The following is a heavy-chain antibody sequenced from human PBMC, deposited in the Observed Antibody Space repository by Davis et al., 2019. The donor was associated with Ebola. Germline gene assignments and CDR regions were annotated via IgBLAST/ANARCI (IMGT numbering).Heavy chain of an antibody. D-gene: IGHD6-13*01. V-gene: IGHV3-30-3*01. Sequence: GESLKISCAASGFTFSSYAMHWVRQAPGKGLEWVAVISYDGSNKYYADLVKGRFTISRDNAKNSLYLQMNSLRAEDTAVYYCARVKPGYSSSWYFDYWGQGTLVTVSS. CDR3: ARVKPGYSSSWYFDY. CDR2: ISYDGSNK. CDR1: GFTFSSYA. J-gene: IGHJ4*02.